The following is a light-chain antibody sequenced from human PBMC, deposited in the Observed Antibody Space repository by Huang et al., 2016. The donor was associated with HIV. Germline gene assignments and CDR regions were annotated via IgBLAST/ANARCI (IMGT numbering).Light chain of an antibody. J-gene: IGKJ1*01. V-gene: IGKV3-15*01. Sequence: EIVMTQSPATLSVSPGERAILSCRARQSVSNNLAWYQQRPGQAPGLRIYGASTRASGIPARFSGSGSGIEFTLTISTLQSEDIAIYYCQQYKNWPPWTFGQGTKVEIK. CDR3: QQYKNWPPWT. CDR2: GAS. CDR1: QSVSNN.